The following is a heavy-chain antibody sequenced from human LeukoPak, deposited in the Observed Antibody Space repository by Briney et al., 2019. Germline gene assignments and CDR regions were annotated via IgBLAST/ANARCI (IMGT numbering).Heavy chain of an antibody. J-gene: IGHJ4*02. CDR3: ARDPVEWELLLDY. Sequence: GGSLRLSCAASGFTFSSYWMGWVRQAPGKRLEWVANMNIDGSEKYYADSAKGRFTISRDNARNSVYLQMSSLRVEDTAVYYCARDPVEWELLLDYWGQGTLVTVSS. CDR1: GFTFSSYW. CDR2: MNIDGSEK. V-gene: IGHV3-7*01. D-gene: IGHD1-26*01.